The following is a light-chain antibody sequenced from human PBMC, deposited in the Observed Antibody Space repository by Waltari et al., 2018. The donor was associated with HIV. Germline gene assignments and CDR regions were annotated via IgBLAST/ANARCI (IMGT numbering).Light chain of an antibody. Sequence: DIQMTQSPSSLSASVGDRVTITCRASQGITHYLAWYQQKPGKVPELLIYDAATLQSGVPCRFSGSGSGTDFTLTISGLQPEDGATYYCQKYNSAPRTCGPGTKVDIK. CDR2: DAA. V-gene: IGKV1-27*01. J-gene: IGKJ3*01. CDR1: QGITHY. CDR3: QKYNSAPRT.